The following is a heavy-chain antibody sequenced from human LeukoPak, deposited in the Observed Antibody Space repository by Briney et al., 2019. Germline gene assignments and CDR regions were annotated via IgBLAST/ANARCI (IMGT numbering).Heavy chain of an antibody. V-gene: IGHV3-30-3*01. D-gene: IGHD3-3*01. CDR2: ISYDGSNK. CDR1: GFTFSSHA. Sequence: PGGSLRLSCAASGFTFSSHAMHWVRQVPGKGLEWVAVISYDGSNKYYADSVKGRFTISRDNSKNTLYLQMNSLRAEDTAVYYCARDQARKAIFGVVIWGQGTLVTVSS. CDR3: ARDQARKAIFGVVI. J-gene: IGHJ4*02.